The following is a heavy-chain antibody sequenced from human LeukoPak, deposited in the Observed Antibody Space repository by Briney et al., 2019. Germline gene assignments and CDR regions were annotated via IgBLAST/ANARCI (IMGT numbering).Heavy chain of an antibody. CDR1: GFTFSSYW. Sequence: GGSLRLSCAASGFTFSSYWMHWVRQAPGKGLVWVSRINSDGSSSSYADSVKGRFTISRDNAKNTLYLQMNSLRAEDTAVYYCVVSGGYFDYWGQGTLVTVSS. J-gene: IGHJ4*02. D-gene: IGHD3-10*01. CDR2: INSDGSSS. CDR3: VVSGGYFDY. V-gene: IGHV3-74*01.